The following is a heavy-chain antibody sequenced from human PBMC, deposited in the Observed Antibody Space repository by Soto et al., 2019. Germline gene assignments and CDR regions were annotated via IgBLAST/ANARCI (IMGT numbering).Heavy chain of an antibody. V-gene: IGHV3-53*04. D-gene: IGHD3-10*01. Sequence: EVRLVESGGGLVQPGGSLRLSCAASGFIDSSNYMTWVRQAPGKGLEWVSLLYSGGATHYAASVKGRFTISSHSSQNTLFLQMNSLRTEDTATYYCVRGRYGSEIHWGQGTKVTVSS. CDR3: VRGRYGSEIH. CDR1: GFIDSSNY. CDR2: LYSGGAT. J-gene: IGHJ4*02.